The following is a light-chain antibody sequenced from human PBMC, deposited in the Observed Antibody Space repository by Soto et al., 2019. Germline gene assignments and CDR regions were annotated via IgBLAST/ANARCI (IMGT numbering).Light chain of an antibody. CDR1: SSDVGTFTL. J-gene: IGLJ3*02. CDR2: EGT. Sequence: SVLTQPASVSGSPGQSITISCTGTSSDVGTFTLVSWFQQHPGRAPRLMIYEGTKRPSGVSDRFSASKSGNAASLTISGLQAEDEADYYCCSYADSGTPNWVFGGGTKLTVL. V-gene: IGLV2-23*01. CDR3: CSYADSGTPNWV.